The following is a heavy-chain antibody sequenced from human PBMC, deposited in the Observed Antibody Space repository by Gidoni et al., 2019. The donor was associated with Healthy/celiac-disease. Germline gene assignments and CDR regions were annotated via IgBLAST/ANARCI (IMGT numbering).Heavy chain of an antibody. J-gene: IGHJ5*02. CDR1: GGTFSSYT. CDR2: IIPILGIA. V-gene: IGHV1-69*02. CDR3: ARGFAPQEFDP. Sequence: QVQMVQSGDEVKKTGSSVKVPCKAPGGTFSSYTISWVRQAPGQGLEWMGRIIPILGIANYAQKFQGRVTITADKSTSTAYMELSSLRSEDTAVYYCARGFAPQEFDPWGQGPLVTVSS. D-gene: IGHD3-16*01.